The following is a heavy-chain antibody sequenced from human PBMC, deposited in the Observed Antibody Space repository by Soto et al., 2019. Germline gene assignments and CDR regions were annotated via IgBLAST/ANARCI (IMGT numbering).Heavy chain of an antibody. CDR1: GFTFSSYA. J-gene: IGHJ4*02. CDR2: ISYDGSNK. V-gene: IGHV3-30-3*01. Sequence: QVQLVESGGGVVQPGRSLRLSCAASGFTFSSYAMHWVRQPPGKGLQWVAIISYDGSNKYYADSMKGRFTISRDNSKNTLYLQMNSLRAEDTAVYYCARDLGSGWVFDYWCQGTLLTVSS. CDR3: ARDLGSGWVFDY. D-gene: IGHD6-19*01.